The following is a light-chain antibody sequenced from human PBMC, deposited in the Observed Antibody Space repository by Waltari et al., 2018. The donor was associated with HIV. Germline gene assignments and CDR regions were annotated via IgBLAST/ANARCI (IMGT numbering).Light chain of an antibody. CDR1: QSVSSSY. J-gene: IGKJ2*01. Sequence: ENVLTQSPATLSLSPGERATLSCRASQSVSSSYLAWYQQKPGQAPRLLIYGASSRGTGIPDRFSGSGSGTDFTLTISRLEPEDFAVYYCQQYGSSSVTFGQGTKLEIK. V-gene: IGKV3-20*01. CDR3: QQYGSSSVT. CDR2: GAS.